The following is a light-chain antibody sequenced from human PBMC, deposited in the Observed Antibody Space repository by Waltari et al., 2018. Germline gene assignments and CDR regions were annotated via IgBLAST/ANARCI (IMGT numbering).Light chain of an antibody. CDR3: PSADSSGTYPVV. CDR2: KDS. Sequence: SYELTQPPSVSVSPGQTARITCSGDALPKQYAYWYQQKPGQAPVLVIAKDSERPAGIRCGFSGSSSGTTVTLTISGGQAEDEADYYCPSADSSGTYPVVFGGGTKLTVL. CDR1: ALPKQY. J-gene: IGLJ2*01. V-gene: IGLV3-25*03.